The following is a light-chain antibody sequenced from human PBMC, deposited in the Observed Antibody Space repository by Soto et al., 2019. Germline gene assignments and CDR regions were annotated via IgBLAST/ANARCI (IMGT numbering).Light chain of an antibody. CDR1: QDITNY. CDR3: QQFDNLPLT. Sequence: DIQMTQSPSSLSASVGDRVTITCQASQDITNYLNWYQQKPGKAPKILIYDASVLEAGVPSRFSGGGSGTHFTLTITSLQAEDVATYYCQQFDNLPLTFGGGTNPEIK. J-gene: IGKJ4*01. CDR2: DAS. V-gene: IGKV1-33*01.